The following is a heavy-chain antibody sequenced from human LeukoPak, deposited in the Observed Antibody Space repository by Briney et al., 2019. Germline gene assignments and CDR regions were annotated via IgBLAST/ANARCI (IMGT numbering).Heavy chain of an antibody. CDR1: GFTFRNAW. D-gene: IGHD4-17*01. CDR3: ATSLTVKDY. V-gene: IGHV3-7*01. Sequence: GGSLRLSCAASGFTFRNAWMNWVRQAPGKGLEWVANIKEDGSDKNYVDSVKGRFTISRDNAKNSLYPQMNSLRAEDTAVYYCATSLTVKDYWGQGALVTVSS. CDR2: IKEDGSDK. J-gene: IGHJ4*02.